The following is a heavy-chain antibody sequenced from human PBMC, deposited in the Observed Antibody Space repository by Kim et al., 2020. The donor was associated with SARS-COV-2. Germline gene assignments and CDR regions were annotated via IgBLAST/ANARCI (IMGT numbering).Heavy chain of an antibody. CDR2: ISSSSSYI. D-gene: IGHD2-2*01. CDR3: AREVEGLLVGMDV. V-gene: IGHV3-21*01. Sequence: GGSLRLSCAASGFTFSSYSMNWVRQAPGKGLEWVSSISSSSSYIYYADSVKGRFTISRDNAKNSLYLQMNSLRAEDTAVYYCAREVEGLLVGMDVWGQGTTVTVSS. CDR1: GFTFSSYS. J-gene: IGHJ6*02.